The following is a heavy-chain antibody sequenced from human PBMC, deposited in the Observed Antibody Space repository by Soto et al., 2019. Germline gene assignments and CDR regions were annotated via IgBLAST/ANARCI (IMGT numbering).Heavy chain of an antibody. V-gene: IGHV3-13*01. D-gene: IGHD3-10*01. CDR1: GFTYRSYD. CDR3: TRATFGVGMDL. Sequence: EAHLVESGGGLVQPGGSLRLSCAAFGFTYRSYDMHWVRHVPGKGLEWVSSLGGAGAREYAGSVRGRFTISRDNAKNSLYLQMDSLRVADTAVYYCTRATFGVGMDLWGQGTPVTVSS. CDR2: LGGAGAR. J-gene: IGHJ6*02.